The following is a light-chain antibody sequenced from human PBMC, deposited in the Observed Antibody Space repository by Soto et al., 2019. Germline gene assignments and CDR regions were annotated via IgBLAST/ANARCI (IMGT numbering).Light chain of an antibody. J-gene: IGLJ2*01. V-gene: IGLV2-8*01. CDR1: SSDVGGYDF. Sequence: QSALTQPPSASGSLGQSVSISCTGTSSDVGGYDFVSWYQQHPGKAPKLMIYDINKRPSGVPDRFSGSKSGNTASLTVSGLQPEDEADYYCQSYDSSLSGDVVFGGGTKLTVL. CDR2: DIN. CDR3: QSYDSSLSGDVV.